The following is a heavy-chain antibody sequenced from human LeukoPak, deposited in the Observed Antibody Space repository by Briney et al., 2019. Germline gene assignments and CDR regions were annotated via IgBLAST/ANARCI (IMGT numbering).Heavy chain of an antibody. CDR1: GFTFSDYW. CDR3: ARGEWELLSHYWYFDL. Sequence: GGSLRLSCAASGFTFSDYWMHWVRHVPGKGLVWVSRINTDGSITNHADSVKGRFTISRGNAENILYLQMNSLRAEDTAVYYCARGEWELLSHYWYFDLWGRGTLVTVSS. CDR2: INTDGSIT. V-gene: IGHV3-74*01. J-gene: IGHJ2*01. D-gene: IGHD1-26*01.